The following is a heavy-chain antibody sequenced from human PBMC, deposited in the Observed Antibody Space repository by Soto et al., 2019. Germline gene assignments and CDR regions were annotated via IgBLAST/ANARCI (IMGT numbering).Heavy chain of an antibody. D-gene: IGHD3-22*01. V-gene: IGHV3-23*01. CDR3: AIDLPYYYDSSGYPYYFDY. Sequence: GGSLRLSCAASGFTFSSYAMSWVRQAPGKGLEWVSAISGSGGSTYYADSVKGRFTISRDNSKNTLYLQMNSLRAEDTAVYYCAIDLPYYYDSSGYPYYFDYWGQGTLVTVSS. CDR1: GFTFSSYA. CDR2: ISGSGGST. J-gene: IGHJ4*02.